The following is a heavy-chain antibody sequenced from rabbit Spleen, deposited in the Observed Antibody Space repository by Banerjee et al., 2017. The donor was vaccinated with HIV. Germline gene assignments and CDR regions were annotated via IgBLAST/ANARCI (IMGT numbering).Heavy chain of an antibody. CDR1: GFSFNSGYD. CDR3: ARDSGSGAYIDVYFTL. J-gene: IGHJ4*01. V-gene: IGHV1S40*01. CDR2: SYAGSSGST. D-gene: IGHD1-1*01. Sequence: QSLEESGGGLVKPGASLTLTCKASGFSFNSGYDMCWVRQAPGKGLEWIACSYAGSSGSTYSAIWAKGRFTISKTSSTTVTLQMTSLTLADTATYFCARDSGSGAYIDVYFTLWGQGTLVTVS.